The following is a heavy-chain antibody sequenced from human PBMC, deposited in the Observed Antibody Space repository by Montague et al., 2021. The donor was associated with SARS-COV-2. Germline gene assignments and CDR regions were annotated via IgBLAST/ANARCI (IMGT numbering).Heavy chain of an antibody. V-gene: IGHV4-39*01. J-gene: IGHJ2*01. CDR2: IIYSGKT. D-gene: IGHD6-19*01. CDR3: ARRAQWQLSWFFDL. CDR1: GGSISSGTYY. Sequence: SETLSLTCTVSGGSISSGTYYWGWVRQPPGKGLEWIGTIIYSGKTYYNPSLKSRVTISVDTSKNQFSLKVTSATAADTAVYYCARRAQWQLSWFFDLWGRGTLVTVSS.